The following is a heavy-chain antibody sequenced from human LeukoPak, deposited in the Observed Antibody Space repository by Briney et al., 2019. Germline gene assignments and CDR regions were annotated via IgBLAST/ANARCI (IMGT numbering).Heavy chain of an antibody. V-gene: IGHV3-43*02. CDR1: GFTFKDYA. CDR3: AKDVGERGYKDY. J-gene: IGHJ4*02. CDR2: ISGHGGTT. D-gene: IGHD5-18*01. Sequence: PGGSLRLSCAASGFTFKDYAMHWARQAPGKGLEWVSLISGHGGTTFYGDSVKGRFTISRDNSKNSLYLQMNSLRTEDTAFYFCAKDVGERGYKDYWGQGTLVTVSS.